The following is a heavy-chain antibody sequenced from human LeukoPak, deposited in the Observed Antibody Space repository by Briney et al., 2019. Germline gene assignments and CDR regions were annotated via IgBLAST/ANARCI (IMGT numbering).Heavy chain of an antibody. Sequence: TGGSLRLSWAAAGFTFSSYSMNWVRQAPGKGLEWVSSISSSSSYIYYADSVKGRFTISRDKAKNSLYLQMNSLRAEETAVYYCARDLGIAAAGTTGGQGTLVTVYS. CDR3: ARDLGIAAAGTT. CDR2: ISSSSSYI. J-gene: IGHJ4*02. D-gene: IGHD6-13*01. V-gene: IGHV3-21*01. CDR1: GFTFSSYS.